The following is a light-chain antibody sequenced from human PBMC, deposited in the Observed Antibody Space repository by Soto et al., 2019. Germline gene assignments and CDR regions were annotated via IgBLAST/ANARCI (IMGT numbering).Light chain of an antibody. V-gene: IGKV1-5*03. CDR1: QSIRTW. CDR2: KAS. CDR3: QQYSDYWT. Sequence: DIQMTQSPSTLSASVGDRVTITCRASQSIRTWLAWYQQKPGKAPNLLIYKASSLESGVPSRFSGSGSGTEFTLTISSLQPDDFATYYCQQYSDYWTFGQGTKVEIK. J-gene: IGKJ1*01.